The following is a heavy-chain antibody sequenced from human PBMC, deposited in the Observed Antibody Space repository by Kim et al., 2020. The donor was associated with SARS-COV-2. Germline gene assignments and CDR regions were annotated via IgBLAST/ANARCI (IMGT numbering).Heavy chain of an antibody. V-gene: IGHV2-5*01. J-gene: IGHJ4*02. D-gene: IGHD1-1*01. Sequence: KRYSPSLKSRLTITKDTSKNQVVLTMTNMDPVDTATYYCARRGWNDEFDYWGQGTLVTVSS. CDR3: ARRGWNDEFDY. CDR2: K.